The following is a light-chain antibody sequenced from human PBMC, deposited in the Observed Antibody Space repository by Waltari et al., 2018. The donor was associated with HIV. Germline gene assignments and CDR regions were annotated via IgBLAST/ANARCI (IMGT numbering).Light chain of an antibody. CDR2: EVS. V-gene: IGLV2-14*01. CDR1: SSAVGGYNF. CDR3: SSYTSTTTL. Sequence: QSALTQPASVSGSPGQSITISCTGTSSAVGGYNFVSWYQQHPGKAPKLMIYEVSNRPSGVSHRFSGSKSGNTASLTISGLQAEDEADYYCSSYTSTTTLFGGGTKLTVL. J-gene: IGLJ2*01.